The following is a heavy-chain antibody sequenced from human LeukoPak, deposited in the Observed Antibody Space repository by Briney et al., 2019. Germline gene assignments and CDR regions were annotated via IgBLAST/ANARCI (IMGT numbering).Heavy chain of an antibody. D-gene: IGHD2-21*02. V-gene: IGHV4-34*01. CDR1: GGSFSAYY. CDR2: INHRGSS. Sequence: SETLSLTCAVYGGSFSAYYWSWIRQPPGKGLEWIGEINHRGSSDYNTSLKSRVTISVDTSKNQFSLKLSSVTAADTAVYYCARVNKVVTAISSYFDYWGQGTLVTVSS. CDR3: ARVNKVVTAISSYFDY. J-gene: IGHJ4*02.